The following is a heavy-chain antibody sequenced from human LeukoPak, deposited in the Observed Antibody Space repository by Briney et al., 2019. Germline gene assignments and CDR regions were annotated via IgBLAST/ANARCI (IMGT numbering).Heavy chain of an antibody. CDR3: ARGYRGDGYNPYFDY. CDR2: INHIGST. J-gene: IGHJ4*02. CDR1: GGSFSGYY. D-gene: IGHD5-24*01. Sequence: PSETLSLTCAVSGGSFSGYYWSWIRQPPGKGLEWIGEINHIGSTNYNPSLKSRVTISVDTSKNQFSLKLSSVTAADTAVYYCARGYRGDGYNPYFDYWGQGTPVTVSS. V-gene: IGHV4-34*01.